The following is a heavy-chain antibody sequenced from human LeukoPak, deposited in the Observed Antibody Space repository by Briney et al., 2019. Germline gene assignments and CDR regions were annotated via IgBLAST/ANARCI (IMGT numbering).Heavy chain of an antibody. CDR2: ISYDGSNK. J-gene: IGHJ5*02. V-gene: IGHV3-30-3*01. CDR3: ARDSLSGYYGSGPFDP. CDR1: GFTFSSYA. Sequence: GGSLRLSCAASGFTFSSYAMHWVRQAPGKGLEWVAVISYDGSNKYYADSVKGRFTISRDNSKNTLYLQMNSLRAEDTAVYYCARDSLSGYYGSGPFDPWGQGTLVTVSS. D-gene: IGHD3-10*01.